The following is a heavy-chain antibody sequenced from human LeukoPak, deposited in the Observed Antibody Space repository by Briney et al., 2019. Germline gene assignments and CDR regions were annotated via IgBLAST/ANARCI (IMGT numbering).Heavy chain of an antibody. CDR3: ASALGSGIFDY. J-gene: IGHJ4*02. CDR2: IYSGGST. CDR1: GFPFTTYA. Sequence: GGSLRLSCAASGFPFTTYAMSWVRQAPGKGLEWVSVIYSGGSTYYADSVKGRFTISRDNSKNTLYLQMNSLRAEDTAVYYCASALGSGIFDYWGQGTLVTVSS. D-gene: IGHD3-10*01. V-gene: IGHV3-66*01.